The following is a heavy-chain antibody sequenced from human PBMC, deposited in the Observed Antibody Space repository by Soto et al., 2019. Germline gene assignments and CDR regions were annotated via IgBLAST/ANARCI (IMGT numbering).Heavy chain of an antibody. CDR1: GFTVSSNY. D-gene: IGHD3-10*01. CDR3: ARDLGYGSGSYYP. CDR2: IYSGGST. Sequence: GGSLRLSCAASGFTVSSNYMSWVRQAPGKGLEWVSVIYSGGSTYYADSVKGRFTISRHNSKNTLYLQMNSLRAEDTAVYYCARDLGYGSGSYYPWGQGTLVTVSS. J-gene: IGHJ4*02. V-gene: IGHV3-53*04.